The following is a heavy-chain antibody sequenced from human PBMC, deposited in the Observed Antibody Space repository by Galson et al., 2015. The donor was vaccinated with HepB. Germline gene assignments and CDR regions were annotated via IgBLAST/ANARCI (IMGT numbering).Heavy chain of an antibody. V-gene: IGHV3-23*01. CDR2: ISGSGGST. CDR1: GFTFSSYA. Sequence: SLRLSCAASGFTFSSYAMSWVRQAPGKGLEWVSAISGSGGSTYYADSVKGRFTISRDNSKNTLYLQMNSLRAEDTAVYYCAKDRSAITMIFPIPYAFDIWGQVTMFTVSS. CDR3: AKDRSAITMIFPIPYAFDI. J-gene: IGHJ3*02. D-gene: IGHD3-22*01.